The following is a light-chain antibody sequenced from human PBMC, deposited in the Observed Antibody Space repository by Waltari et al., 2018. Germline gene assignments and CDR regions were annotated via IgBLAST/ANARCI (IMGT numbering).Light chain of an antibody. V-gene: IGLV2-23*02. Sequence: QSALTQPASVSWSPGQSITISCTGTNHAIGSYNLVSWYQQRPGKAPKVIIFEVNKRPSGVSNRFSGSKSGNTASLTVSGLHPEDEADYYCCSYAGTPRVVFGGGTKLTVL. J-gene: IGLJ2*01. CDR3: CSYAGTPRVV. CDR2: EVN. CDR1: NHAIGSYNL.